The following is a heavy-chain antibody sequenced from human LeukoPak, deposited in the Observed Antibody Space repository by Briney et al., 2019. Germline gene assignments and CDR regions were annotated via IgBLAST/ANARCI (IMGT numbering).Heavy chain of an antibody. J-gene: IGHJ4*02. CDR2: IKQDGSEK. Sequence: GGSLRLSCAASGFTFSSYAMSWVRQAPGKGLEWVANIKQDGSEKYYVDSVKGRFTISRDNAKNSLYLQMNSLRAEDTAVYYCARSPLTYYDFWSGYLYYFDYWGQGTLVTVSS. D-gene: IGHD3-3*01. V-gene: IGHV3-7*03. CDR3: ARSPLTYYDFWSGYLYYFDY. CDR1: GFTFSSYA.